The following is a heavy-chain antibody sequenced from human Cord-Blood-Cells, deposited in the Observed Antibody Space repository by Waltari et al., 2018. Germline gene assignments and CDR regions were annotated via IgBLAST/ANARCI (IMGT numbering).Heavy chain of an antibody. Sequence: QVQLVQSGAEVKKPGASVKVPCKASGYTFTSYDIHWVRQATEQGLEWMGWMNPNSGNKGYAQKCQGRVTITRNTSISTAYMELSSLRSEDTAVYYCARLIGYSSSWYWFDPWGQGTLVTVSS. J-gene: IGHJ5*02. D-gene: IGHD6-13*01. V-gene: IGHV1-8*03. CDR2: MNPNSGNK. CDR3: ARLIGYSSSWYWFDP. CDR1: GYTFTSYD.